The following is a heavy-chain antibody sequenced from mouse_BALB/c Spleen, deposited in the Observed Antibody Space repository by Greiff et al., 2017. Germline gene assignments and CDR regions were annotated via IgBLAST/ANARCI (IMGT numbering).Heavy chain of an antibody. CDR3: ARAPFYYGSSKGYWYFDV. V-gene: IGHV3-8*02. J-gene: IGHJ1*01. CDR1: GDSITSGY. D-gene: IGHD1-1*01. CDR2: ISYSGST. Sequence: DVQLVESGPSLVKPSQTLSLTCSVTGDSITSGYWNWIRKFPGNKLEYMGYISYSGSTYYNPSLKSRISITRDTSKNQYYLQLNSVTTEDTATYYCARAPFYYGSSKGYWYFDVWGAGTTVTVSS.